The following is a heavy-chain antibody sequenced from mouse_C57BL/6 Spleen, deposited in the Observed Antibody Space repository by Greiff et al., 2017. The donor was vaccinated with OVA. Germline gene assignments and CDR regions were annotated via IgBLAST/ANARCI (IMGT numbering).Heavy chain of an antibody. CDR1: GFAFSSYG. D-gene: IGHD3-2*02. J-gene: IGHJ3*01. V-gene: IGHV5-6*01. Sequence: EVKLMESGGDLVKPGGSLKLSCAASGFAFSSYGMSWVRQTPDKRLEWVATISSGGSYTYYPDSVKGRFTISRDNAKNTLYLQMSSLKSEDTAMYYCARDSSGYQAWFAYWGQGTLVTVSA. CDR3: ARDSSGYQAWFAY. CDR2: ISSGGSYT.